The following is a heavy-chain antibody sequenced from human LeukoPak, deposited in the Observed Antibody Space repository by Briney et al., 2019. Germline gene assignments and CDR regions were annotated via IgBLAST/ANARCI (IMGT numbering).Heavy chain of an antibody. V-gene: IGHV3-7*01. Sequence: GGSLRLSCTASGFIFSTYWMSWVRQAPGKGLGWVANIKQDGSEKYYVDSLKGRFTVSRDNAKNSLYLQMNSLRAEDTAVYYCARDRAHYGSGSGTRKFDPWGQGTLVTVSS. CDR1: GFIFSTYW. J-gene: IGHJ5*02. CDR2: IKQDGSEK. D-gene: IGHD3-10*01. CDR3: ARDRAHYGSGSGTRKFDP.